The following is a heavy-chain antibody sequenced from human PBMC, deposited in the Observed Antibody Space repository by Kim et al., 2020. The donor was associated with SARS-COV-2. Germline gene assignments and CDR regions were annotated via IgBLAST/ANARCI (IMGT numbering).Heavy chain of an antibody. CDR1: GFTVSSNY. CDR3: ARDHWGIQLWPRGGDAFDI. V-gene: IGHV3-66*01. J-gene: IGHJ3*02. D-gene: IGHD5-18*01. Sequence: GGSLRLSCAASGFTVSSNYMSWVRQAPGKGLEWVSVIYSGGSTYYADSVKGRFTISRDNSKNTLYLQMNSLRAEDTAVYYCARDHWGIQLWPRGGDAFDIWGQGTMVTVSS. CDR2: IYSGGST.